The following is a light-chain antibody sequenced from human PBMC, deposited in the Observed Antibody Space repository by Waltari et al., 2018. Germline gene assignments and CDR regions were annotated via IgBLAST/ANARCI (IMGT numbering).Light chain of an antibody. CDR3: HSYTSTTTVV. J-gene: IGLJ3*02. Sequence: QSALTQPASMSGSPGQSITLSCTGTSNDVGGYNYVTWFQQHPGNVPKILIYDVTKRPSGLSYRFSGSKSCNTAFLTISGLQADDEADYYCHSYTSTTTVVFGGGTKLTVL. CDR1: SNDVGGYNY. CDR2: DVT. V-gene: IGLV2-14*03.